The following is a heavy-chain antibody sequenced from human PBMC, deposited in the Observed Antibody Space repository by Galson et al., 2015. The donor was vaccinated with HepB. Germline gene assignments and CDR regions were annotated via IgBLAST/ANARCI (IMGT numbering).Heavy chain of an antibody. CDR3: AKDAYSGISDWFDP. J-gene: IGHJ5*02. Sequence: SLRLSCAASGFKFDDYAMHWVRQTPGKGLEWVSGISWNSGTIGYADSVKGRFTISRDNAKNSLYLQMNSLRAEDTALYYCAKDAYSGISDWFDPWGQGTLVTVSS. D-gene: IGHD5-12*01. CDR1: GFKFDDYA. V-gene: IGHV3-9*01. CDR2: ISWNSGTI.